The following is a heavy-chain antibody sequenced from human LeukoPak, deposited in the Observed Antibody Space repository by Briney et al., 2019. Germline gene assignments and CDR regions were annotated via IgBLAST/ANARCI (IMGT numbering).Heavy chain of an antibody. CDR2: INHSGST. Sequence: SETLSLTCAVYGGSFSGYYWSWIRQPPGKGLEWIGEINHSGSTNYNPSLKSRVTISVDTSKNQFSLKLSSVTAADTAVNYCARGRPAEYCSSTSCTRWFDPWGQGTLVTVSS. J-gene: IGHJ5*02. CDR3: ARGRPAEYCSSTSCTRWFDP. CDR1: GGSFSGYY. D-gene: IGHD2-2*01. V-gene: IGHV4-34*01.